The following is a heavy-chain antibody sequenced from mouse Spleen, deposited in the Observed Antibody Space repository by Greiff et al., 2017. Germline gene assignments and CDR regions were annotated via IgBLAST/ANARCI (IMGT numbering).Heavy chain of an antibody. CDR1: GYTFTGYW. V-gene: IGHV1-9*01. CDR2: ILPGSGST. J-gene: IGHJ2*01. Sequence: QVQLQQSGAELMKPGASVKLSCKATGYTFTGYWIEWVKQRPGHGLEWIGEILPGSGSTNYNEKFKGKATFTADTSSNTAYMQLSSLTTEDSAIYYCARNFYYYGSSLYYFDYWGQGTTLTVSS. CDR3: ARNFYYYGSSLYYFDY. D-gene: IGHD1-1*01.